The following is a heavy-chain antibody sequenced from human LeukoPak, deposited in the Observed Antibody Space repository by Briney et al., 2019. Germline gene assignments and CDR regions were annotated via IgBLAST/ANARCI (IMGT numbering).Heavy chain of an antibody. Sequence: PGGSLRLSCAASGFTSSSYSMNWVRQAPGKGLEWVSSISSSSSYIYYADSVKVRFTISRDNAKNSLYLQMNSLRAEDTAVYYCARVTAYYYDSSGYFDQWGQGTLVTVSS. D-gene: IGHD3-22*01. CDR1: GFTSSSYS. CDR2: ISSSSSYI. J-gene: IGHJ4*02. CDR3: ARVTAYYYDSSGYFDQ. V-gene: IGHV3-21*01.